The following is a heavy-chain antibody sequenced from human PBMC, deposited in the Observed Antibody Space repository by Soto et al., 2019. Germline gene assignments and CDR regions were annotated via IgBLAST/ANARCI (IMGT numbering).Heavy chain of an antibody. V-gene: IGHV3-23*01. CDR3: GKEKVDNYDSRDYFYL. CDR1: GFTFSSYA. Sequence: EVQLLESGGGLVQPGGSLRLSCAASGFTFSSYAMSWVRQAPGKGLEWVSAISGSGGSKYYSDSVKGRFTVSRDNSKKTLHLHMNSLKDEDKTVDYCGKEKVDNYDSRDYFYLWCRGTLVTVSS. D-gene: IGHD3-22*01. J-gene: IGHJ2*01. CDR2: ISGSGGSK.